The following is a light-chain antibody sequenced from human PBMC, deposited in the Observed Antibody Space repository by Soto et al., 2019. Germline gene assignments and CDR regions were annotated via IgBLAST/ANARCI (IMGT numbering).Light chain of an antibody. Sequence: DIQMTQSPSTLSASVGDTVTVTCRASQSVSGWLAWYQQKPGKAPKLLIYDASSLESGVPSRFSGSGSGTEFTLTSSSLQPDDFATYYCQQYNSYSWTFGQGTKVDIK. CDR1: QSVSGW. V-gene: IGKV1-5*01. CDR3: QQYNSYSWT. CDR2: DAS. J-gene: IGKJ1*01.